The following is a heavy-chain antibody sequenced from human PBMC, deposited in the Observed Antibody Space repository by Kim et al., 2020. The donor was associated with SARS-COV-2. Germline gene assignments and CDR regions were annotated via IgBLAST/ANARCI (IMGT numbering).Heavy chain of an antibody. D-gene: IGHD4-17*01. CDR3: ARDRPYGDYGGYGMDV. J-gene: IGHJ6*02. Sequence: GGSLRLSCAASGFTFSSYDMHWVRQATGKGLEWVSAIGTAGDTYYPGSVKGRFTISRENAKNSLYLQMNSLRAGDTAVYYCARDRPYGDYGGYGMDVWGHGATVTLS. V-gene: IGHV3-13*04. CDR2: IGTAGDT. CDR1: GFTFSSYD.